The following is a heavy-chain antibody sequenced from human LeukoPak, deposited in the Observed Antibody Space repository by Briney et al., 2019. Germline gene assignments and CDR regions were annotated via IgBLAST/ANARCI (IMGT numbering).Heavy chain of an antibody. CDR1: GFTFSSYC. Sequence: PGGSLRLSCAASGFTFSSYCMHWVRQAPGKGLEWVAFIRYDGSNKYYADSVKGRFTISRDNSKNTLYLQMNSLRAEDTAVYYCAKDRAAAPDPGGQGTLVTVSS. J-gene: IGHJ5*02. CDR3: AKDRAAAPDP. CDR2: IRYDGSNK. D-gene: IGHD6-13*01. V-gene: IGHV3-30*02.